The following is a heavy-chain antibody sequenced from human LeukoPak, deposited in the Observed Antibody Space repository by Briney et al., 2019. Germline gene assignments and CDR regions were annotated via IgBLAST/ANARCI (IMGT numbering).Heavy chain of an antibody. D-gene: IGHD3-10*01. J-gene: IGHJ6*02. Sequence: ASVKVSCKASGGTFSSYAISWVRQAPGQGLEWMGGIIPIFGTANYAQKFQGRVTITADESTSTAYMELSSLRSEDTAVYYCARVPGAVKRKYGMDVWGQGTTVTVSS. CDR3: ARVPGAVKRKYGMDV. V-gene: IGHV1-69*13. CDR2: IIPIFGTA. CDR1: GGTFSSYA.